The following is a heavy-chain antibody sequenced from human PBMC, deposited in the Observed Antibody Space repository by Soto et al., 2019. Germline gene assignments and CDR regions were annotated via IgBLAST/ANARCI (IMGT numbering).Heavy chain of an antibody. CDR3: ARGVYSSGTYYYYGMDV. J-gene: IGHJ6*02. CDR1: GFTFSSYG. V-gene: IGHV3-33*01. Sequence: QVQLVESGGGVVQPGRSLRLSCAASGFTFSSYGMHWVRQAPGKGLEWVAVIWYDGSNKYYADSVKGRFTISRDNSKNTLDLQMNSLRAEDTAVYYCARGVYSSGTYYYYGMDVWGQGTTVTVSS. CDR2: IWYDGSNK. D-gene: IGHD6-19*01.